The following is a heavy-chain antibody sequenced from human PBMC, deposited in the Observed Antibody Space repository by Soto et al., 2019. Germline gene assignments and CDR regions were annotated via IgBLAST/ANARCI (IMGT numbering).Heavy chain of an antibody. Sequence: QVQLQESGPGLVKPSETLSLTCTVSGGSISSYYWSWIRQPPGKGLEWIGYIYYSGSTKYNPSLKSRVTISVYTSRNQFSLKLSSVTAADTAVYYCARSLTGSYYATDYWGQGTLVTVSS. D-gene: IGHD3-10*01. V-gene: IGHV4-59*01. CDR2: IYYSGST. CDR3: ARSLTGSYYATDY. J-gene: IGHJ4*02. CDR1: GGSISSYY.